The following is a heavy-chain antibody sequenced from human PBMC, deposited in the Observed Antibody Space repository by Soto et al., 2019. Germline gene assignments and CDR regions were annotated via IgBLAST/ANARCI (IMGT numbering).Heavy chain of an antibody. V-gene: IGHV4-4*02. CDR3: ARTSLAGTSLDY. CDR2: IYHSGST. Sequence: QVQLQESGPGLVKPSGTLSLTCAVSGGSISSSNWWTWVRQPPGKGLEWIGEIYHSGSTNYNPSHKIRVTKDVDKTKNQVSRRLSSVSAADTAVYYCARTSLAGTSLDYWGRGPLVTVSS. CDR1: GGSISSSNW. D-gene: IGHD6-19*01. J-gene: IGHJ4*02.